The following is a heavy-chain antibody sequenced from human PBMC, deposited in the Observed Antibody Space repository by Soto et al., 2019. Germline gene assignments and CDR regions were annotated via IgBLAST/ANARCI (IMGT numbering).Heavy chain of an antibody. CDR3: AKVGQPTRPNSRGRGFYYYGMDV. D-gene: IGHD3-16*01. Sequence: PGGSLRLSCAASGFTFSSYAMSWVRQAPGKGLEWVSAISGSGGSTYYADSVKGRFTISRDNSKDTLYLQMNSLRAEDTAVYYCAKVGQPTRPNSRGRGFYYYGMDVWGQGTTVTVSS. V-gene: IGHV3-23*01. CDR2: ISGSGGST. J-gene: IGHJ6*02. CDR1: GFTFSSYA.